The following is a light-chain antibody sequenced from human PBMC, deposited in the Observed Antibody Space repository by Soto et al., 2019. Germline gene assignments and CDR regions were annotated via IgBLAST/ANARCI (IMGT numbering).Light chain of an antibody. CDR3: QQYGSSHFT. Sequence: EIVLTQSPGTLSLSPGERATLSCRASQSVSSSYLAWYQQKPGQAPRILIYGASSRATGIPDRFSGSGSGTDFTLTISRLEPEDFAVYYCQQYGSSHFTFGPWTKGDIK. V-gene: IGKV3-20*01. CDR2: GAS. CDR1: QSVSSSY. J-gene: IGKJ3*01.